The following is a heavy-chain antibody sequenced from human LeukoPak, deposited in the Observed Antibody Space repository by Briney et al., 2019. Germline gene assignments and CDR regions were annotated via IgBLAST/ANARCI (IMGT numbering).Heavy chain of an antibody. Sequence: ASVKVSCTASGYTFTSYYMHWVRQAPGQGLEWMGIINPSGGSTSYAQKFQGRVTMTRDTSTSTVYMELSSLRSEDTAVYYCASPGESVVVVAASLDYWGQGTLVTVSS. CDR1: GYTFTSYY. CDR3: ASPGESVVVVAASLDY. D-gene: IGHD2-15*01. CDR2: INPSGGST. J-gene: IGHJ4*02. V-gene: IGHV1-46*01.